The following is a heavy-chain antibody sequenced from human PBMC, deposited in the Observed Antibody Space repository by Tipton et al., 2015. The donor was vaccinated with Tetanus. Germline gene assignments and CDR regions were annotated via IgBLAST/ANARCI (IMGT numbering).Heavy chain of an antibody. V-gene: IGHV1-2*02. J-gene: IGHJ6*02. D-gene: IGHD3-22*01. CDR3: ARDRGDYISYGMDV. Sequence: QLVQSGAEVKKPGASVKVSCKASGYTFTGYYIYWVRQAPGQGLEWMGWIDANSGGTDYAQKFQGRVTMTRDTSISTAYMELRSVRSDDTAVYYCARDRGDYISYGMDVWGPGTTVTVS. CDR1: GYTFTGYY. CDR2: IDANSGGT.